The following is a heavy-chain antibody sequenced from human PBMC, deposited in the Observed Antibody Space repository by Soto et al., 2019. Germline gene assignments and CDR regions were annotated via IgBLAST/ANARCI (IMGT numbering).Heavy chain of an antibody. Sequence: SETLSLTCTVSGGSISSYYWSWIRQPPGKGLEWIGYIYYSGSTNYNPSLKSRVTISVDTSKNQFSLKLSSVTAADTAVYYCARLGAYYQALDSWGRGTVVTVSS. CDR3: ARLGAYYQALDS. CDR1: GGSISSYY. D-gene: IGHD3-22*01. CDR2: IYYSGST. V-gene: IGHV4-59*01. J-gene: IGHJ4*02.